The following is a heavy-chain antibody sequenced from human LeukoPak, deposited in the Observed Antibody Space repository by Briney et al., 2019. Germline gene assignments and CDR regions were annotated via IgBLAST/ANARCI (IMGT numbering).Heavy chain of an antibody. CDR3: ARASSGYWDY. J-gene: IGHJ4*02. V-gene: IGHV4-4*02. CDR2: IYQSGSP. Sequence: SETLSLTCAVSGASISSPFWWSWVRQTPGKGLEWIGEIYQSGSPNYNPSLKSRVTISLDKSKNQFSLKLSSVTAADTAVYYCARASSGYWDYWGQGTLVAVSS. D-gene: IGHD3-22*01. CDR1: GASISSPFW.